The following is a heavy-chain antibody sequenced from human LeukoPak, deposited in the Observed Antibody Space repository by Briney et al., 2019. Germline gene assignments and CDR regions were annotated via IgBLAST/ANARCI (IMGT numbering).Heavy chain of an antibody. V-gene: IGHV3-74*01. Sequence: GGSLRLSCAASGSTFSTYWMHWVRHAPGKGLVWVSRINSDGSSTSYADSVKGRFTISRDNSKNTLYLQMNSLRAEDTAVYYCASTIYGDYFDYWGQGTLVTVSS. J-gene: IGHJ4*02. CDR1: GSTFSTYW. CDR3: ASTIYGDYFDY. CDR2: INSDGSST. D-gene: IGHD4-17*01.